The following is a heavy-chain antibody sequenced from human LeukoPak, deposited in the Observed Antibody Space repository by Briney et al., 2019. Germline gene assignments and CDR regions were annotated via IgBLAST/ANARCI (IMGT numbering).Heavy chain of an antibody. Sequence: ASVKVSCKASGYTFTSYGISWVRQAPGQGLEWMGWISAYNGNTNYAQKLQGRVTMTTDTSTSTAYMGLRSLRSDDTAVYYCARDQSLIGDFDYWGQGTLVTVSS. J-gene: IGHJ4*02. CDR3: ARDQSLIGDFDY. CDR1: GYTFTSYG. D-gene: IGHD3-22*01. CDR2: ISAYNGNT. V-gene: IGHV1-18*01.